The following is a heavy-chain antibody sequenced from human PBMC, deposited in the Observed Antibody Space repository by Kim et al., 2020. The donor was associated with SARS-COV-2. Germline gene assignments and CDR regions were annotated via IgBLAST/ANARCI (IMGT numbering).Heavy chain of an antibody. CDR2: IYYSGST. V-gene: IGHV4-39*01. J-gene: IGHJ4*01. D-gene: IGHD3-9*01. Sequence: SETLSLTCTVSGGSISSSSYYWGWIRQPPGKGLEWIGSIYYSGSTYYNPSLKSRVTISVDTSKNQFSLKLSSVTAADTAVYYCARRKTGRLHDFFDYWG. CDR3: ARRKTGRLHDFFDY. CDR1: GGSISSSSYY.